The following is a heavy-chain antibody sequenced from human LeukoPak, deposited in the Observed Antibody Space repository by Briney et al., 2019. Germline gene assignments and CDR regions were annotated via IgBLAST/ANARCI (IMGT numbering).Heavy chain of an antibody. Sequence: PGGSLRLSCAASGFTFSSYAMSWVRQAPGKGLEWVSAISGSGGSTYYADSVKGRFTISRDNSKNTLYLQMNSLRAEDTAVYYCAKEHNYYGSGSWDYDYWGQGTLVTVSS. CDR2: ISGSGGST. CDR1: GFTFSSYA. V-gene: IGHV3-23*01. J-gene: IGHJ4*02. CDR3: AKEHNYYGSGSWDYDY. D-gene: IGHD3-10*01.